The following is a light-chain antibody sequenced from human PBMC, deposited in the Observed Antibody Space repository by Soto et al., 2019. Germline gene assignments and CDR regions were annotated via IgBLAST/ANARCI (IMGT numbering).Light chain of an antibody. J-gene: IGKJ4*01. CDR3: QQANSFPLT. Sequence: DIQMTQSPSILSASVGDRVTITCRASQSIRSWLAWYQQKPGKAPKLLIYGASSLQSGVQSRFSGSGSGTDFALTIRSLHPEDFATYYCQQANSFPLTFGGGTKVDIK. V-gene: IGKV1-12*01. CDR1: QSIRSW. CDR2: GAS.